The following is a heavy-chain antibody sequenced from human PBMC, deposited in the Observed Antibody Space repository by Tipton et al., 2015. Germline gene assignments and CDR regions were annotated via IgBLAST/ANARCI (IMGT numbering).Heavy chain of an antibody. CDR2: INPSDGST. CDR1: GYTFSSYY. V-gene: IGHV1-46*01. CDR3: ARERCISTSCYDY. J-gene: IGHJ4*02. D-gene: IGHD2-2*01. Sequence: QSGAEVKKPGASVKVSCKASGYTFSSYYMHWVRQAPGQGLEWMGMINPSDGSTNDAQKFQGRVTMTRDTSTSTVYMELSSLRSEDTAVYYCARERCISTSCYDYWGQGSLVPVSS.